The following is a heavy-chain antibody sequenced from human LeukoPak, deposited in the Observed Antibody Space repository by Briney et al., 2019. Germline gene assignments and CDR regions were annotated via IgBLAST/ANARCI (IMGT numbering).Heavy chain of an antibody. V-gene: IGHV1-8*01. Sequence: ASVKVSCKASGYTFTSYDINWVRQATGQGLEWMGWMNPNSGNTGYAQKFQGRVTMTRNTSISTAYMELSSLRSEDTAVYYCARGLSGYYDSSGPDQGYGMDVWGQGTTVTVSS. J-gene: IGHJ6*02. CDR3: ARGLSGYYDSSGPDQGYGMDV. D-gene: IGHD3-22*01. CDR2: MNPNSGNT. CDR1: GYTFTSYD.